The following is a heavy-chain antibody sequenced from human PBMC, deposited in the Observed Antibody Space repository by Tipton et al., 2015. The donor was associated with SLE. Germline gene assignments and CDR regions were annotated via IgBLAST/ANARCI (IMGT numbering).Heavy chain of an antibody. D-gene: IGHD3-10*01. CDR1: GFTFSSYA. CDR2: ISYDGSNK. J-gene: IGHJ3*02. Sequence: SLRLSCAASGFTFSSYAMYWVRQAPGKGLEWVAVISYDGSNKYYADSAKGRFIISRDNSKNTLYLQMNSLRAEDTAVYYCTRGGGNGDAFDIWGQGTMVTVSS. CDR3: TRGGGNGDAFDI. V-gene: IGHV3-30*04.